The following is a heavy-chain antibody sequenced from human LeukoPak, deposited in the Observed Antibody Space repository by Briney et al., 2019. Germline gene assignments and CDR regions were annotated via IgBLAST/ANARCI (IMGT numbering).Heavy chain of an antibody. CDR3: ARDLAEVRQQLVLYYFDY. J-gene: IGHJ4*02. CDR1: GFTFSSYA. CDR2: ISYDGSNK. D-gene: IGHD6-13*01. Sequence: PGRSLSLSCAASGFTFSSYAMHWVRQAPGKGLEWVAVISYDGSNKYYADSVKGRFTISRDNSKNTLYLQMNSLRAEDTAVYYCARDLAEVRQQLVLYYFDYWGQGTLVPVSS. V-gene: IGHV3-30-3*01.